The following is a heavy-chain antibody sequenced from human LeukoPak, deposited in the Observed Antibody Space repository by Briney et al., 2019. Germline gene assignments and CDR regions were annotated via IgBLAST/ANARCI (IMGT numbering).Heavy chain of an antibody. CDR1: GGSISSYY. J-gene: IGHJ4*02. D-gene: IGHD3-10*01. CDR3: AREYYYGSGPAFDY. Sequence: PSETLSLTCTVSGGSISSYYWSWIRQPPGKGLEWIGYIYYSGSTIYNPSLKSRVTILVDTSKNQFSLKLSSVTAADTAVYYCAREYYYGSGPAFDYWGQGTLVTVSS. CDR2: IYYSGST. V-gene: IGHV4-59*01.